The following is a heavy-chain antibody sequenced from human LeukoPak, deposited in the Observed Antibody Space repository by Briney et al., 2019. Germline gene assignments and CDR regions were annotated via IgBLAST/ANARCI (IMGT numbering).Heavy chain of an antibody. CDR2: IIPIFGTA. CDR1: GGTFSIYA. CDR3: AADLARRELPDY. Sequence: ASVKVSCKASGGTFSIYAISWVRQAPGQGLEWMGGIIPIFGTANYAQKFQGRVTITADESTSTAYMELSSLRSEDTAVYYCAADLARRELPDYWGQGTLVTVSS. J-gene: IGHJ4*02. D-gene: IGHD1-1*01. V-gene: IGHV1-69*13.